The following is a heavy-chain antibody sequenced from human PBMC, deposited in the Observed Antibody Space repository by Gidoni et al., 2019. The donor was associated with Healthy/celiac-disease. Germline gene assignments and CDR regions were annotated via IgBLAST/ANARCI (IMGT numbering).Heavy chain of an antibody. D-gene: IGHD7-27*01. CDR3: ARDPQRTGEFDY. V-gene: IGHV3-21*01. J-gene: IGHJ4*02. CDR2: ISSSSSYI. Sequence: EVQLVESGGGLVKPGGSLRLSCAASGFTFSSYSMNWVRQAPGKGLEWVSSISSSSSYIYYADSVKGRFTISRDNAKNSLYLQMNSLRAEDTAVYYCARDPQRTGEFDYWGQGTPVTVSS. CDR1: GFTFSSYS.